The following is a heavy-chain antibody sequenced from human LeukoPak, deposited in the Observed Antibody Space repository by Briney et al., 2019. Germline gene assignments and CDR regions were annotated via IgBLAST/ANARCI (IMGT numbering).Heavy chain of an antibody. Sequence: GGSLRLSCAASGFTFSSYGMHWVRQAPGKGLEWVAFIRYDGSNKYYADSVKGRFTISRDNSKNTLYLQMNSLRAEDTAVYYCAKDLKIAVAGTGAFDIWGQGTMVTVSS. V-gene: IGHV3-30*02. CDR1: GFTFSSYG. CDR3: AKDLKIAVAGTGAFDI. J-gene: IGHJ3*02. CDR2: IRYDGSNK. D-gene: IGHD6-19*01.